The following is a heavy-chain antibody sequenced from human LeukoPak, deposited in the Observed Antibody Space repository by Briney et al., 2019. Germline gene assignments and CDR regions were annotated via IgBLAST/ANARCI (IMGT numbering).Heavy chain of an antibody. CDR3: ARGRTSGATHGYY. V-gene: IGHV4-34*01. CDR1: GGSFSGYY. D-gene: IGHD1-26*01. Sequence: PSETLSLTCAVYGGSFSGYYWSWIRQPPGKGLEWIGEINHSGSTNYNPSLKSRVTISVDTSKNQFSLKLSSVTAADTAVYYCARGRTSGATHGYYWGQGTLVTVPS. J-gene: IGHJ4*02. CDR2: INHSGST.